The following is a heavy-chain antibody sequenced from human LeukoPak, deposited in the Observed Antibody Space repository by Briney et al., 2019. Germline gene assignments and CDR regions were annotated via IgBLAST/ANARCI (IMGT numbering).Heavy chain of an antibody. D-gene: IGHD1-26*01. J-gene: IGHJ4*02. CDR3: TRSFSGYIDS. CDR2: TYYRSKWFN. Sequence: SQTLSLTCAISGDSVSSNSAACDWIRQSPSRGLEWLGRTYYRSKWFNGYAVSVKGRITINPDTSKNQFSLQLNSVTPEDTAVYYCTRSFSGYIDSWGQGTLVTVSS. V-gene: IGHV6-1*01. CDR1: GDSVSSNSAA.